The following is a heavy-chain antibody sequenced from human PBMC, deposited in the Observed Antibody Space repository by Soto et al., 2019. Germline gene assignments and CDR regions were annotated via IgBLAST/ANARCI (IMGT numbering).Heavy chain of an antibody. CDR3: ARGKRSSSSAGGMDV. V-gene: IGHV4-34*01. Sequence: SETLSLTCAVYGGTFSGYYWSWIRQPPGKGLEWIGEINHSGSTNYNPSLKSRVTISVDTSKNQFSLKLSSVTAADTAVYYCARGKRSSSSAGGMDVWGQGTTVTVSS. CDR1: GGTFSGYY. J-gene: IGHJ6*02. CDR2: INHSGST. D-gene: IGHD6-13*01.